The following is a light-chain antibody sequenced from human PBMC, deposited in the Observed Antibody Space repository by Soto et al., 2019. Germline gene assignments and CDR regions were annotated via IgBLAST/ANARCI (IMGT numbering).Light chain of an antibody. CDR1: SSNIGAGYD. Sequence: QSVRTQPPSVSGAPGQRVTISCTGSSSNIGAGYDVHWYQQLPGTAPKLLIYGNSNRPSGVPDRFSGSKSGTSASLAITGLQAEDEADYYCQSYDSSLSGAGRVFGGGTKVTVL. CDR3: QSYDSSLSGAGRV. CDR2: GNS. V-gene: IGLV1-40*01. J-gene: IGLJ3*02.